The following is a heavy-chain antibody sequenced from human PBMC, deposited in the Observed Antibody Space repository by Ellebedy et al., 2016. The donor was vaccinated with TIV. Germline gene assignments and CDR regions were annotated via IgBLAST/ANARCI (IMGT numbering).Heavy chain of an antibody. Sequence: AASVKVSCKASGYTFTDYYIYWVRQAPGRGLEWMGWINPDTGGTEIVQRFQGRVTMTRDTSISTAFMDLTRLQSDDMAIYYCARAKGLWFGAQGDYWGQGSLVTVSS. CDR2: INPDTGGT. J-gene: IGHJ4*02. CDR1: GYTFTDYY. CDR3: ARAKGLWFGAQGDY. V-gene: IGHV1-2*02. D-gene: IGHD3-10*01.